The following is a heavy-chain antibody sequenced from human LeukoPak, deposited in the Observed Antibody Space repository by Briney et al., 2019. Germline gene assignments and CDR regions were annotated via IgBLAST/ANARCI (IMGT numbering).Heavy chain of an antibody. J-gene: IGHJ4*02. CDR1: GFTFSSYA. CDR3: AKQDLGYCSSTSCYFGY. V-gene: IGHV3-23*01. CDR2: ISGSGGST. Sequence: GGSLRLSCAASGFTFSSYAMSWVRQAPGKGLEWVSAISGSGGSTYYADSVKGRFTISRDNSKNTLYLQMNSLRAEDTAVYYCAKQDLGYCSSTSCYFGYWGRGTLVTVSS. D-gene: IGHD2-2*01.